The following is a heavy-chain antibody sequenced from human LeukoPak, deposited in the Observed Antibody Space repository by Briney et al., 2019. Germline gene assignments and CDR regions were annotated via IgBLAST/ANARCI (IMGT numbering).Heavy chain of an antibody. CDR3: ARDTKKRYSSGWGYYFDY. D-gene: IGHD6-19*01. CDR1: GGSISSYY. Sequence: SETLSLTCTVSGGSISSYYWSWIRQPPGKGLEWIGYIYYSGSTNYNPSLKSRVTISVDTSKNQFSLELSSVTAADTAVYYCARDTKKRYSSGWGYYFDYWGQGTLVTVSS. CDR2: IYYSGST. J-gene: IGHJ4*02. V-gene: IGHV4-59*01.